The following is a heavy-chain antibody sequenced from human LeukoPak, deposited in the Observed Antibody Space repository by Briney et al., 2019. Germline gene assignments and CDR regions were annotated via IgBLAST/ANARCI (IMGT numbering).Heavy chain of an antibody. D-gene: IGHD4-17*01. CDR2: IYHSGST. CDR3: ARDQTVRSWYFDL. CDR1: GCTISSSNW. V-gene: IGHV4-4*02. Sequence: SETLSLTCAVSGCTISSSNWWTVVRQPPGKGLEWIGEIYHSGSTDYNPSLKSRVTISVDKSKNQFSLKLNYVNGADTAVYYCARDQTVRSWYFDLWGRGTLVTVSS. J-gene: IGHJ2*01.